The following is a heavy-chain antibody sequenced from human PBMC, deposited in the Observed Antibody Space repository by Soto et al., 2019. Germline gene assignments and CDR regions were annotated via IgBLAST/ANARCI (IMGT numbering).Heavy chain of an antibody. CDR3: ARALILTGYYIHDAFDI. D-gene: IGHD3-9*01. J-gene: IGHJ3*02. V-gene: IGHV4-61*01. CDR1: GGSISSSYC. Sequence: SETLSLTCAVSGGSISSSYCWSWIRPPPGKGLEWIGYIYYSGSTNYNPSLKSRVTISVDTSKNQFSLKLSSVTAADTAVYYCARALILTGYYIHDAFDIWGQGTMVTVSS. CDR2: IYYSGST.